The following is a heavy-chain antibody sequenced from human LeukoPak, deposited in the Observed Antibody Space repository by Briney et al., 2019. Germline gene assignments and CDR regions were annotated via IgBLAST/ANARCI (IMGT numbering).Heavy chain of an antibody. J-gene: IGHJ6*03. D-gene: IGHD6-13*01. Sequence: GGSLRLSCAVSGFTLSDHYMDWVRQAPGKGLEWVAVISYDGSNKYYADSVKGRFTISRDNSKNTLYLQMNSLRAEDTAVYYCARGGYSSSWYTRNYYYYMDVWGKGTTVTVSS. CDR1: GFTLSDHY. CDR3: ARGGYSSSWYTRNYYYYMDV. CDR2: ISYDGSNK. V-gene: IGHV3-30*03.